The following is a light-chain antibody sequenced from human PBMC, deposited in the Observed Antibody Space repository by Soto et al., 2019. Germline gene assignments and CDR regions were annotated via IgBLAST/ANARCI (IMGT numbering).Light chain of an antibody. Sequence: QSALTQPASVSGSPGQSITISCTGTSSDVGVFNYVSWYQQHPGKAPKLLIYEVNNRPSGVSHRFSGSKSGNTASLTISGLQAEDEADYYCSSFASTHTYVFGTGTKLTVL. CDR2: EVN. J-gene: IGLJ1*01. V-gene: IGLV2-14*01. CDR3: SSFASTHTYV. CDR1: SSDVGVFNY.